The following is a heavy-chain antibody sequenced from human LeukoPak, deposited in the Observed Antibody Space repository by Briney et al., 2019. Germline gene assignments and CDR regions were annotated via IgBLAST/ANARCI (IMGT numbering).Heavy chain of an antibody. CDR2: INHSGST. CDR1: GGSFSGYY. D-gene: IGHD2-2*01. V-gene: IGHV4-34*01. Sequence: SETLSLTCAVYGGSFSGYYWSWIRQPPGKGLEWIGEINHSGSTNYNPSLKSRVTISVDTSKNQFSLKLSSVTAADTAVYYCARGGWAARYCSSTNCRTPPNKKTFMDVWGKGTTVTVSS. CDR3: ARGGWAARYCSSTNCRTPPNKKTFMDV. J-gene: IGHJ6*03.